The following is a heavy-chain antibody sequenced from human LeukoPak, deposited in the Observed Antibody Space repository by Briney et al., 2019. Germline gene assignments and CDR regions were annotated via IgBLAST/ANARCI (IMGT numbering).Heavy chain of an antibody. CDR1: GGSISSYY. J-gene: IGHJ6*02. CDR3: ARNLLSSNYLGHKLHYYYGMDV. Sequence: TSETLSLTCTVSGGSISSYYWSWIRQPPGKGLEWIGYIYYSGSTNYNPSLKSRVTISVDTSKNQFSLKLSSVTAADTAVYYCARNLLSSNYLGHKLHYYYGMDVWGQGTTVTVSS. V-gene: IGHV4-59*01. D-gene: IGHD3-16*02. CDR2: IYYSGST.